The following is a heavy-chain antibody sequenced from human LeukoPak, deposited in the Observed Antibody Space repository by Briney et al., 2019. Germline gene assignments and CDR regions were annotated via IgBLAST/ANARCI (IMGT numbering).Heavy chain of an antibody. CDR1: GYTFTSYD. Sequence: ASVKVSCKASGYTFTSYDINWVRQATGQGLEWMGWMNPNSGNTNYAQKLQGRVTMTTDTSTSTAYMELRSLRSDDTAVYYCARDVLRAGGIAAAGRFGYWGQGTLVTVSS. J-gene: IGHJ4*02. D-gene: IGHD6-13*01. CDR2: MNPNSGNT. CDR3: ARDVLRAGGIAAAGRFGY. V-gene: IGHV1-18*01.